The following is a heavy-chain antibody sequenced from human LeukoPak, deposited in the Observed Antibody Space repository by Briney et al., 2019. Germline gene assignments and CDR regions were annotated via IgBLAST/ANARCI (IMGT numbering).Heavy chain of an antibody. Sequence: PGRSLRLSCAASGFIFSDYGMHWVRQAPGKGLEWVAAIWYDGSNIFYADSVKGRFTISRDNSKNTLYLQMNSLRAEDTAGYYCAKEGDRGEALYYYYMDVWGNGTTVTVSS. CDR2: IWYDGSNI. CDR1: GFIFSDYG. V-gene: IGHV3-33*06. D-gene: IGHD3-10*01. CDR3: AKEGDRGEALYYYYMDV. J-gene: IGHJ6*03.